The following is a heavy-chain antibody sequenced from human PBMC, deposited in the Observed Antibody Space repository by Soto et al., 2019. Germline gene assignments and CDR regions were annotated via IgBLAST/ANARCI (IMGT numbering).Heavy chain of an antibody. Sequence: EVQILESGGGLVQPGESLRLSCGTSGFPFSNCVMAWVRQAPGKGLEWVSLITNIDDATKYADSVKGRFTISRDNSKNTIFLQMNNLRAEDTAVYYCVKGMISGRWYLYDWGQGTLVTVSS. J-gene: IGHJ4*02. CDR2: ITNIDDAT. CDR3: VKGMISGRWYLYD. CDR1: GFPFSNCV. V-gene: IGHV3-23*01. D-gene: IGHD6-13*01.